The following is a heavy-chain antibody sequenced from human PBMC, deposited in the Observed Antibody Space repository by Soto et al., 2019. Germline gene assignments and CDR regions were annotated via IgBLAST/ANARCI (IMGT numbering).Heavy chain of an antibody. Sequence: QVQLVESGGGVVQPGRSLRLSCAASGFPFTTHGMHWVREGPGKGLEWVAVISYDGSDKFYADSVKGRFTISRDNSKNMLYLQMTSLRPEDTALYYCVGGQYYFDYRGQGTLVTVSS. V-gene: IGHV3-30*03. D-gene: IGHD3-10*01. J-gene: IGHJ4*02. CDR2: ISYDGSDK. CDR3: VGGQYYFDY. CDR1: GFPFTTHG.